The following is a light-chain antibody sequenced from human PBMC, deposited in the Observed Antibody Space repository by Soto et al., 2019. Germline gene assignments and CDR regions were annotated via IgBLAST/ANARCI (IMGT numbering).Light chain of an antibody. V-gene: IGLV2-14*01. CDR2: DVT. Sequence: QSALTQPASVSGSPGQSITISCIGTSSDIGAFDYVSWYQQHPGEAPNLIIYDVTNRPSGVSTRFSGSKSGNTASLTISGLQAEDEADYYCISYTTRNSRPYYVFGSGTKVTVL. CDR1: SSDIGAFDY. CDR3: ISYTTRNSRPYYV. J-gene: IGLJ1*01.